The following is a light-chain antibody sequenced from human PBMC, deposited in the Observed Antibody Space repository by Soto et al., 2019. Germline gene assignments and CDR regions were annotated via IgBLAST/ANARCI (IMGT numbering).Light chain of an antibody. V-gene: IGKV3-15*01. CDR2: GAS. J-gene: IGKJ5*01. Sequence: EIVMTQSPATLSVSPGERATLSCRASQSVSSNLPWYQQKPGQAPRLLIFGASTRATGSPARFSGSGSGTEFTLTISSLLSEDFAVYYCQQYNDWPPITFGQGTRLEIK. CDR1: QSVSSN. CDR3: QQYNDWPPIT.